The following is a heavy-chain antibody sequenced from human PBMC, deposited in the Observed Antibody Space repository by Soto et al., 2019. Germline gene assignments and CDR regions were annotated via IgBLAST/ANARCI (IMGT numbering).Heavy chain of an antibody. Sequence: QVQLVQSGAEVKKPGASVKVSCKASGYTFTSYAMHWVRQAPGQRLEWMGWINAGNGNTKYSQKFQGRVTITRDTSASTADMELSSLRSEDTAVYYCAREDSSSWLFDYWGQGTLVTVSS. CDR2: INAGNGNT. V-gene: IGHV1-3*01. CDR3: AREDSSSWLFDY. CDR1: GYTFTSYA. D-gene: IGHD6-13*01. J-gene: IGHJ4*02.